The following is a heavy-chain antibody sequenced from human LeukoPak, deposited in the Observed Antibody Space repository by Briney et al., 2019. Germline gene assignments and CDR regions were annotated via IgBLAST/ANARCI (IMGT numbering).Heavy chain of an antibody. V-gene: IGHV1-69*13. CDR2: IIPMFATP. CDR3: ATEHILYYYMDL. Sequence: ASVKVPCKASGGTFNSNAVAWVRQAPGQGLEWMGGIIPMFATPNYAQKFQGRLAITPDESATTVYMELSSLRSDDTAVYYCATEHILYYYMDLWGEGTTVTVSS. D-gene: IGHD3-9*01. CDR1: GGTFNSNA. J-gene: IGHJ6*03.